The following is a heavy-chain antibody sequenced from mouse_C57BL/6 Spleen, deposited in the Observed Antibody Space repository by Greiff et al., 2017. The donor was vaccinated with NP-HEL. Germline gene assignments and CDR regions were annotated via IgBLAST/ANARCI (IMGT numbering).Heavy chain of an antibody. Sequence: VQLQQSGAELVRPGASVKLSCTASGFNIKDDYMHWVKQRPEQGLEWIGWIDPENGDTEYASKFQGKATITADTSSNTAYLQLSSLTSEDTAVYYCSTSYYNGSSYFDYWGQGTTLTVSS. CDR2: IDPENGDT. J-gene: IGHJ2*01. V-gene: IGHV14-4*01. D-gene: IGHD1-1*01. CDR1: GFNIKDDY. CDR3: STSYYNGSSYFDY.